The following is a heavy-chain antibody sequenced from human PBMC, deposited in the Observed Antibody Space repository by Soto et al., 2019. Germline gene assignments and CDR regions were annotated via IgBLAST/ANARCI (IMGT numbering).Heavy chain of an antibody. V-gene: IGHV4-59*12. CDR3: ARDTNPEYYYGSVLKRDYYGMDV. J-gene: IGHJ6*02. CDR1: GGSISNDY. D-gene: IGHD3-10*01. Sequence: SETLSLTCRVSGGSISNDYWTWIRQPPGKGLEWIGYIYKGGSINYNPSLKSRVTISVDTSNNQFSPKLSSVTAADTAVYYCARDTNPEYYYGSVLKRDYYGMDVWGQGTTVTVSS. CDR2: IYKGGSI.